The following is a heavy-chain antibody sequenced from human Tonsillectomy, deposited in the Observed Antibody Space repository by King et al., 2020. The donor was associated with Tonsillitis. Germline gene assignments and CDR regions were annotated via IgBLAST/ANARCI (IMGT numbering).Heavy chain of an antibody. CDR2: IIGSSRTI. Sequence: VQLVESGGGLLQPGGSLRLSGAASGFTFGSYNMNWVRQAPGKGRDGVSFIIGSSRTIYYADSVKGRFTISRDNAKNSRYLQMNGLRAEAPAVYYCARDRRAIFGVALPFDPWGQGTLVTVSS. V-gene: IGHV3-48*01. J-gene: IGHJ5*02. CDR1: GFTFGSYN. CDR3: ARDRRAIFGVALPFDP. D-gene: IGHD3-3*01.